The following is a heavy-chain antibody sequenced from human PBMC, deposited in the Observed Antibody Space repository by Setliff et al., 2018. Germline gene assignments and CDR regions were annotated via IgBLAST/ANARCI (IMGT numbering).Heavy chain of an antibody. D-gene: IGHD5-12*01. CDR3: ARERRFSGYADY. CDR1: GGSISSGDYY. J-gene: IGHJ4*02. V-gene: IGHV4-30-4*08. CDR2: IYYSGST. Sequence: NPSETLSLTCTVSGGSISSGDYYWSWIRQPPGKGLEWIGYIYYSGSTYYNPSLKSRVTISVDTSKNQFSLKLSSVTAADTAVYYCARERRFSGYADYWGQGTLVTVSS.